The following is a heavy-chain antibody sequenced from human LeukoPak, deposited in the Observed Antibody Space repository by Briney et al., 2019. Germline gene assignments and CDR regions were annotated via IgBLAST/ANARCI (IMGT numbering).Heavy chain of an antibody. CDR1: GGSFSGYY. V-gene: IGHV4-34*01. Sequence: PSETLSLTCAVYGGSFSGYYWSWIRQPLGKGLEWMGEINHSGSTNYNPSLKSRVTISVDTSKNQFSLKLSSVTAADTAVYYCARGNSSRGYSYGPSTYGMDVWGQGTTVTVSS. CDR3: ARGNSSRGYSYGPSTYGMDV. J-gene: IGHJ6*02. CDR2: INHSGST. D-gene: IGHD5-18*01.